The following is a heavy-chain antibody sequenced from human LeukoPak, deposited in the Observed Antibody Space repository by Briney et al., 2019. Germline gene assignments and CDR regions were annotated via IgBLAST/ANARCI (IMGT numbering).Heavy chain of an antibody. V-gene: IGHV5-51*01. CDR2: IYPGDSDI. J-gene: IGHJ4*02. CDR3: ARWVGLQLYY. CDR1: GYRFTSYW. D-gene: IGHD3/OR15-3a*01. Sequence: RGESLKISRKGSGYRFTSYWIGWVRQVPGKGLEWMGIIYPGDSDIRYSPSFQGQVTISADKSISTAYLQWSSLKASDTAMYYCARWVGLQLYYWGQGTLVTVSS.